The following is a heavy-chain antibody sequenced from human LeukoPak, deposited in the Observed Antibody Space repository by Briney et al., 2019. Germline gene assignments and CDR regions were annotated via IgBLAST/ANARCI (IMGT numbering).Heavy chain of an antibody. V-gene: IGHV3-43*02. CDR1: GFTFDDYA. CDR2: ISGDGGST. Sequence: GGSLRLSCAASGFTFDDYAMHWIRQAPGKGLEWVSLISGDGGSTYYADSVKGRFTFSRDNSKNSLYLQMNSLRTEDTAFYYRARPAPGSYYEGPFDYWGQGTLVTVSS. J-gene: IGHJ4*02. CDR3: ARPAPGSYYEGPFDY. D-gene: IGHD1-26*01.